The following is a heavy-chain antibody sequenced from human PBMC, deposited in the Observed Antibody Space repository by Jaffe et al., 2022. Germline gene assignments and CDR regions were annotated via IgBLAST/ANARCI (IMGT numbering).Heavy chain of an antibody. Sequence: QVQLVQSGAEVKKPGASVKVSCKASGYTFTSYGISWVRQAPGQGLEWMGWISAYNGNTNYAQKLQGRVTMTTDTSTSTAYMELRSLRSDDTAVYYCASQLGYYYGSGRTSDAFDIWGQGTMVTVSS. CDR3: ASQLGYYYGSGRTSDAFDI. D-gene: IGHD3-10*01. J-gene: IGHJ3*02. CDR2: ISAYNGNT. V-gene: IGHV1-18*01. CDR1: GYTFTSYG.